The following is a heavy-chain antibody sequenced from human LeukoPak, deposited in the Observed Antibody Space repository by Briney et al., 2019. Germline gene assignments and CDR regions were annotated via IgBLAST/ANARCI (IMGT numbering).Heavy chain of an antibody. CDR3: AKDREQQWLFDY. CDR2: ISGSGGST. V-gene: IGHV3-23*01. D-gene: IGHD6-19*01. J-gene: IGHJ4*02. Sequence: GGPLRLSCAACGFTFCILAMSWVRQAPGRGLEWVSAISGSGGSTYYADSVKGRFTISRDNSKNTLYLQMNSLRAEDTAVYYCAKDREQQWLFDYWGQGTLVTVSS. CDR1: GFTFCILA.